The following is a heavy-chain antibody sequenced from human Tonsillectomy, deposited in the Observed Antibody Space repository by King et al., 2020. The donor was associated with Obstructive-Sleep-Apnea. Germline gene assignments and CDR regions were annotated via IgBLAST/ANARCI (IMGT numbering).Heavy chain of an antibody. CDR3: ARHYDSSGYAVY. CDR1: GGSISSYY. V-gene: IGHV4-59*01. Sequence: VQLQESGPGLVKPSETLSLTCTVSGGSISSYYWSWIRQPPGKGLEWIGYIYYSGSTNYNPSLKSRVTISVDTSKNQFSLKLSSVTAADTAVYYCARHYDSSGYAVYWGQGTLVTVSS. D-gene: IGHD3-22*01. CDR2: IYYSGST. J-gene: IGHJ4*02.